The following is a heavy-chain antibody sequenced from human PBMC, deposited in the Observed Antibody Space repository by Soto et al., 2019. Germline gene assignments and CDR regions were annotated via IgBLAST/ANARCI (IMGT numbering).Heavy chain of an antibody. D-gene: IGHD3-22*01. V-gene: IGHV1-69*13. CDR1: GGTFSSYA. J-gene: IGHJ3*02. CDR2: IIPIFGTA. Sequence: SVKVSCKASGGTFSSYAISWVRQAPGQGLEWMGGIIPIFGTANYAQKFQGRVTITADESTSTAYMELSSLRSEDTAVYYCARGVGTYYYDSSGYYGVAFDIWGQGTMVTVSS. CDR3: ARGVGTYYYDSSGYYGVAFDI.